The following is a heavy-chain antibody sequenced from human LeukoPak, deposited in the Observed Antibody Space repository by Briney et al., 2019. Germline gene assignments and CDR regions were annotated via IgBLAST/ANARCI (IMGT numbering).Heavy chain of an antibody. J-gene: IGHJ3*02. D-gene: IGHD1-26*01. CDR2: IIPIFGTA. Sequence: ASVKVSCKASGGTFISYVISWVRQAPGQGLEWMGGIIPIFGTANYAQKFQGRVTITADESTSTAHMELSSLRSEDTAVYYCARERVGYSGSYYTAFDIWGQGTMVTVSS. CDR3: ARERVGYSGSYYTAFDI. CDR1: GGTFISYV. V-gene: IGHV1-69*01.